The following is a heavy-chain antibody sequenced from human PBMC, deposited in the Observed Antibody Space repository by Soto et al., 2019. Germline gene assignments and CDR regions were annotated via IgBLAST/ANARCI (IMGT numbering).Heavy chain of an antibody. CDR2: ISYDGSNK. CDR1: GFTFSSYG. Sequence: QVQLMESGGGVVQPGRSLRLSCAASGFTFSSYGMHWVRQAPGKGLEWVAVISYDGSNKYYADSVKGRFTISRDNSKNTLYLQMNSLRAEDTAVYFCAKDLSGYDWVWGQGTLVTVSS. V-gene: IGHV3-30*18. D-gene: IGHD5-12*01. J-gene: IGHJ4*02. CDR3: AKDLSGYDWV.